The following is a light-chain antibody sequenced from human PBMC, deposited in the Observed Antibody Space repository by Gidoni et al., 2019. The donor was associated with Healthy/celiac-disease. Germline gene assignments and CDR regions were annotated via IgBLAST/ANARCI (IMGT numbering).Light chain of an antibody. V-gene: IGKV1-39*01. J-gene: IGKJ4*01. CDR3: QQSHSTPLT. CDR1: QSISSY. Sequence: DIQMTPSPSSLSASVGDRVTITCRASQSISSYLNWYQQKPGKAPKLLIYAASSLQSGVPSRFSGSGSGTDFTLTISSLQPEDFASYYCQQSHSTPLTFGGGTKVEIK. CDR2: AAS.